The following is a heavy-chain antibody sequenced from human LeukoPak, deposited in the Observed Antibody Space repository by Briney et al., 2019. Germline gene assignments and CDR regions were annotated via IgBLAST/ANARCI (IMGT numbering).Heavy chain of an antibody. CDR3: ARAPFWTISARPLDY. Sequence: SETLSLTCAVYGASFNSYYWNWIRQTPGKGLEWIGEITHRGSANYNPSLKSRVTISVDMSQNQFSLRLSSVTAADTAIYYCARAPFWTISARPLDYWGQGTLVTVSS. V-gene: IGHV4-34*01. CDR1: GASFNSYY. CDR2: ITHRGSA. D-gene: IGHD3/OR15-3a*01. J-gene: IGHJ4*02.